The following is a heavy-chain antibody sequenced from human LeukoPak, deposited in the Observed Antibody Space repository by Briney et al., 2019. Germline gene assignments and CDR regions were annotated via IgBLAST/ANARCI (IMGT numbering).Heavy chain of an antibody. J-gene: IGHJ3*01. CDR2: INWNGGST. D-gene: IGHD1-26*01. V-gene: IGHV3-20*04. CDR3: ARVRVVWDLDDAFDV. CDR1: GFIFDDYG. Sequence: GGSLRLSCAASGFIFDDYGMNWVRQAPGKGLEWVSGINWNGGSTGYADSVKGRFTISRDNAENSLYLQMNSLRAEDTALYYCARVRVVWDLDDAFDVWGQGTMVTVSS.